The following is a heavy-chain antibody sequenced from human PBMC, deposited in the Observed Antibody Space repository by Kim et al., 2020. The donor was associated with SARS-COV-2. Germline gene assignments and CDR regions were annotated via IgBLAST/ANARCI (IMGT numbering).Heavy chain of an antibody. J-gene: IGHJ2*01. Sequence: SETLSLTCTVSGGPFGSFYWSWIRQPPGKGLEWIGWIYYGGTTYYNHSLKGRVTISLNSSKNQFSLNLRSVTAADTAVFFCARSSWGTDFYFDLWGRGAQVTVSS. D-gene: IGHD3-16*01. V-gene: IGHV4-59*01. CDR2: IYYGGTT. CDR3: ARSSWGTDFYFDL. CDR1: GGPFGSFY.